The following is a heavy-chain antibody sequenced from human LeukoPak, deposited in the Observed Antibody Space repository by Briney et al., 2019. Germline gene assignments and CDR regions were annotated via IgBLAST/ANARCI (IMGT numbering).Heavy chain of an antibody. J-gene: IGHJ4*02. CDR2: ISSSSSYI. Sequence: GGSLRLSCAASGFTFSSYSMNWVRQAPGKGLEWVSSISSSSSYIYYADSVKGRFTISGDNAKNSLYLQMNSLRAEDTAVYYCARDKNYGYQYYFDYWGQGTLVTVSS. CDR3: ARDKNYGYQYYFDY. D-gene: IGHD5-24*01. V-gene: IGHV3-21*01. CDR1: GFTFSSYS.